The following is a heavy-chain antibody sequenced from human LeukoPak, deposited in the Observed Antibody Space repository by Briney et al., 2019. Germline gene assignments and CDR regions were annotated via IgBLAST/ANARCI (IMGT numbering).Heavy chain of an antibody. CDR1: GFTFSSYW. CDR3: ARAPSEIGGYYPEYFRH. Sequence: GGFLRLSCAASGFTFSSYWMHWVRQAPGKGLVWVSRIKSDGKTNYADSVKGRFTISRDNAKNTVSLQMNSLRAEDTGVYYCARAPSEIGGYYPEYFRHWGQGTLVTVSS. V-gene: IGHV3-74*01. D-gene: IGHD3-22*01. CDR2: IKSDGKT. J-gene: IGHJ1*01.